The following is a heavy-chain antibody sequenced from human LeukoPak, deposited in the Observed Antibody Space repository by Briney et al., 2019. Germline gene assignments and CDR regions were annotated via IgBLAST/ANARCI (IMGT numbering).Heavy chain of an antibody. J-gene: IGHJ6*03. Sequence: SETLSLTCAVYGGSFSGYYWSWTRRPPGKGLEWIGEINHSGSTNYNPSLKSRVTISVDTSKNQFSLKLSSVTAADTAVYYCANLLMPTDMDVWGKGTTVTVSS. D-gene: IGHD2-8*01. V-gene: IGHV4-34*01. CDR3: ANLLMPTDMDV. CDR1: GGSFSGYY. CDR2: INHSGST.